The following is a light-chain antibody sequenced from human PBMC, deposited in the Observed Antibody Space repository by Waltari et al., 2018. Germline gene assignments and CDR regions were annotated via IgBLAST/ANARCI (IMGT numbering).Light chain of an antibody. CDR3: CSYAGRYTSV. V-gene: IGLV2-11*01. Sequence: QSALTQPRSVSGSPGQSVTFSCTGTSSDVGAYPSVPLYQVHPGKVPKLILYDVAKRPSGVPDRFSGSKAGNPASLTISGLQTEDEADYYCCSYAGRYTSVFGGGTKVTVL. J-gene: IGLJ2*01. CDR2: DVA. CDR1: SSDVGAYPS.